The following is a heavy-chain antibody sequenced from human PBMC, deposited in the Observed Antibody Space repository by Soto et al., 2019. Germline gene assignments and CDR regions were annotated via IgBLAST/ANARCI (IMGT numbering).Heavy chain of an antibody. CDR2: ISAYNGNT. J-gene: IGHJ5*02. CDR3: ARDRHQELLWFGELLYENWFDP. Sequence: ASVKVSCKASGYTFTSYGISWVRQAPGQGLEWMGWISAYNGNTNYAQKLQGRVTMTTDTSTSTAYMELRSLRSDDTAVYYCARDRHQELLWFGELLYENWFDPWGQGTLVTVS. D-gene: IGHD3-10*01. CDR1: GYTFTSYG. V-gene: IGHV1-18*04.